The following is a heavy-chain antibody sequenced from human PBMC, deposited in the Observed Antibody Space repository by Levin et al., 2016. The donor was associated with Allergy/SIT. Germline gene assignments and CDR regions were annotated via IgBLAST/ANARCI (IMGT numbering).Heavy chain of an antibody. Sequence: GGSLRLSCAASGFTFSSYAMHWVRQAPGKGLEWVAVISYDGSNKYYADSVKGRFTISRDNSKNTLYLQMNSLRAEDTAVYYCARDMGYFDWLLASYYYYGMDVWGQGTTVTVSS. CDR2: ISYDGSNK. CDR1: GFTFSSYA. D-gene: IGHD3-9*01. J-gene: IGHJ6*02. V-gene: IGHV3-30*04. CDR3: ARDMGYFDWLLASYYYYGMDV.